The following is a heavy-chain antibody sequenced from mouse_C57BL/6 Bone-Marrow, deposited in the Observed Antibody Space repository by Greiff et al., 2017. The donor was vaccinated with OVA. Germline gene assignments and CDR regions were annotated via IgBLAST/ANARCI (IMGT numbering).Heavy chain of an antibody. CDR3: ARGRGFYYWFAY. Sequence: QVQLKQPGAELVMPGASVKLSCKASGYTFTSYWMHWVKQRPGQGLEWIGEIDPSDSYTNYNQKFKGKSTLTVDKSSSTAYMQLSSLTSEDSAVYYCARGRGFYYWFAYWGQGTLVTVSA. CDR2: IDPSDSYT. V-gene: IGHV1-69*01. CDR1: GYTFTSYW. J-gene: IGHJ3*01. D-gene: IGHD1-1*01.